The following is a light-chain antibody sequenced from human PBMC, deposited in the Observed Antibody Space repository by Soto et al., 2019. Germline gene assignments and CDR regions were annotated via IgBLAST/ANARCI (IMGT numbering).Light chain of an antibody. V-gene: IGLV2-14*03. J-gene: IGLJ1*01. CDR1: NRDVGGYNY. CDR2: DVS. Sequence: THPSSVSGSPVRSITLPCPGTNRDVGGYNYVPWYQHHPGKAPKLMIFDVSNRPSGVSNRFSGSKSGNTASLTISGLQPEDEADYYCSSYTTSNTRQIVFGTGTKVTVL. CDR3: SSYTTSNTRQIV.